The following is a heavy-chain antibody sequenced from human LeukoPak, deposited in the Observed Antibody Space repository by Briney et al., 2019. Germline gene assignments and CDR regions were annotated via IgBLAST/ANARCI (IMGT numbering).Heavy chain of an antibody. Sequence: GGSLRLSCAASGFTFSDYYMSWVRQAPGKGLEWVSVIYSGGSTYYADSVKGRFTISRDNSKNTLYLQMNSLRAEDTAVYYRARNDFWSGEGFDYWGQGTLVTVSS. CDR3: ARNDFWSGEGFDY. D-gene: IGHD3-3*01. V-gene: IGHV3-66*01. CDR1: GFTFSDYY. CDR2: IYSGGST. J-gene: IGHJ4*02.